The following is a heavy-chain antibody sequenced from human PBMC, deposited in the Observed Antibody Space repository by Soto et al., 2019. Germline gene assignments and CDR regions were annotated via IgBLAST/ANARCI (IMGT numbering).Heavy chain of an antibody. D-gene: IGHD3-3*01. J-gene: IGHJ4*02. V-gene: IGHV3-23*01. CDR3: ARWSYLDY. CDR2: ISGSDGKT. Sequence: WWSLRLSCSASVFSFGSCALSWVRQAPGKGLEWVSTISGSDGKTFYADSVKGRFSISRDTSQSTLYLQMNSLRADDTAIYYCARWSYLDYWGQGTRVTVSS. CDR1: VFSFGSCA.